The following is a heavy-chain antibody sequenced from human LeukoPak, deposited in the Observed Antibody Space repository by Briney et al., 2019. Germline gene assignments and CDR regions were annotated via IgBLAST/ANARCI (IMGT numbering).Heavy chain of an antibody. CDR1: GGTFSCYA. Sequence: ASVKVSCKASGGTFSCYAISWVRQAPGQGLEWMGGIIPIFGTANYAQKFQGRVTITADESTSTAYMELSSLRSEDTAVYYCARPGIAAAGTFDYWGQGTLVTVSS. CDR3: ARPGIAAAGTFDY. CDR2: IIPIFGTA. V-gene: IGHV1-69*13. D-gene: IGHD6-13*01. J-gene: IGHJ4*02.